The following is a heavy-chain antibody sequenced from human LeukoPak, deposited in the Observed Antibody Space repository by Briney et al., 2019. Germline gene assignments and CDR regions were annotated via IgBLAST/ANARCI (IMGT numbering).Heavy chain of an antibody. CDR3: ARAWGSGWNFDY. V-gene: IGHV3-33*01. Sequence: GGSLRLSCAASGFTFSSYGMHWVRQAPGKGLEWVAIIWFDGSNKYYADSVKGRFTISRDNSKNTLYLQINSLRAEDTAVYYCARAWGSGWNFDYWGQGTLVTVSS. J-gene: IGHJ4*02. CDR2: IWFDGSNK. CDR1: GFTFSSYG. D-gene: IGHD6-19*01.